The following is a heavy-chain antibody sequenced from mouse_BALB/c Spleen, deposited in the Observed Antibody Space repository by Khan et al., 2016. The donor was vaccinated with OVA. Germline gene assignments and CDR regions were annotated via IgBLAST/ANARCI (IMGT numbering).Heavy chain of an antibody. CDR2: ISTHYGDA. D-gene: IGHD1-3*01. CDR3: ARGSGEYRFDY. Sequence: VQLKESGAELVRPGVSVKISCKGSGYTFTDYAMHWVKQSHAKSLEWIGVISTHYGDASYNQKFKGKATMTVDKSSSTSYLELARLTSEDSAIYDWARGSGEYRFDYWGQGTLVTVSA. J-gene: IGHJ3*01. CDR1: GYTFTDYA. V-gene: IGHV1S137*01.